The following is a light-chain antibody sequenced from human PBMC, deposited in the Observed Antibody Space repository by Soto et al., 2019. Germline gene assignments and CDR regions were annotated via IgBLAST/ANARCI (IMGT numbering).Light chain of an antibody. CDR3: GTWDSSLSVGV. V-gene: IGLV1-51*01. Sequence: QSVLTQPPSVSAAPGQKVTISCSGSSSNIGNNYVSWYQQLPGTAPKLLIYDNNKRPSGIPDRFSGSKSGTSATLGITGLQNGDEADYYCGTWDSSLSVGVFGGGTKVTVL. CDR1: SSNIGNNY. CDR2: DNN. J-gene: IGLJ2*01.